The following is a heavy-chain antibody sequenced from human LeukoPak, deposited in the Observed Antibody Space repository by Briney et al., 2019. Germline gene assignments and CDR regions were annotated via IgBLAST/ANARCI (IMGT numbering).Heavy chain of an antibody. J-gene: IGHJ4*02. V-gene: IGHV4-31*03. D-gene: IGHD2-15*01. Sequence: SETLSLTCSVSGGSISRGGYYWSWIRQHPGKGLEWIGYIYYSGSTYYNPSLKSRVTISLDTSKNQFSLTLNSVTAADTAVYYCAREALGYCSGGNCYCFDKWGQGTLVAVSS. CDR2: IYYSGST. CDR3: AREALGYCSGGNCYCFDK. CDR1: GGSISRGGYY.